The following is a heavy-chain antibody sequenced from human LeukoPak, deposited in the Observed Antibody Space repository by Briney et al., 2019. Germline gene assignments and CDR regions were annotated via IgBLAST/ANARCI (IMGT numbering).Heavy chain of an antibody. V-gene: IGHV4-59*01. D-gene: IGHD1-20*01. J-gene: IGHJ5*02. CDR3: ARADQYNWNDRSNWFDP. CDR2: IYYSGST. CDR1: GGSISSYY. Sequence: SETLSLTCTASGGSISSYYWNWIRQPPGKGLEWIGYIYYSGSTNYNPSLKSRVTISVDTSKNQFSLKLSSVTAANTAVYYCARADQYNWNDRSNWFDPWGQGTLVTVSS.